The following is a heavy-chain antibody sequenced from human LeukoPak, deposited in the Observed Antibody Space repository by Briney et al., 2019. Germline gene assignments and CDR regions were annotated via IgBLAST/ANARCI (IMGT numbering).Heavy chain of an antibody. CDR2: MNPNSGNT. CDR3: ARGVTAIPERTPGRGFGP. J-gene: IGHJ5*02. Sequence: APVKVSCKASGYTFTSYDINWVRQATGQGLEWMGWMNPNSGNTGYAQKFQGRVTMTRNTSISTAYMELSSLRSEDTAVYYCARGVTAIPERTPGRGFGPLGQGTLVTVSS. CDR1: GYTFTSYD. V-gene: IGHV1-8*01. D-gene: IGHD2-21*02.